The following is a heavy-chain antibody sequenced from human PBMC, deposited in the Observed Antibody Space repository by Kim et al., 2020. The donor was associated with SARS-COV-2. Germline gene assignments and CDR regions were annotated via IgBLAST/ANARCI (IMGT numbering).Heavy chain of an antibody. CDR1: GGSFSGYY. V-gene: IGHV4-34*01. CDR2: INHSGST. Sequence: SETLSLTCAVYGGSFSGYYWSWIRQPPGKGLEWIGEINHSGSTNYNPSLKSRVTISVDTSKNQFSLKLSSVTAADTAVYYCARGGYFELADWFDPWGQGTLVTVSS. J-gene: IGHJ5*02. D-gene: IGHD3-9*01. CDR3: ARGGYFELADWFDP.